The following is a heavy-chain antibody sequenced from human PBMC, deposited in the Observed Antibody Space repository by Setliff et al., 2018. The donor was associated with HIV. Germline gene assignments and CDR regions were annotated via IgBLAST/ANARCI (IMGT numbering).Heavy chain of an antibody. CDR2: INQSGIS. V-gene: IGHV4-34*01. CDR1: GGSINSGTYY. D-gene: IGHD3-10*01. Sequence: SETLSLTCTVSGGSINSGTYYWTWIRQPPGKGLEWIGEINQSGISNFNPSLKSRVTMPIDTPKNQFSLKLSSVTAADTAVHYCARGEDIGSGKVGVDYWGQGTLVTVSS. CDR3: ARGEDIGSGKVGVDY. J-gene: IGHJ4*02.